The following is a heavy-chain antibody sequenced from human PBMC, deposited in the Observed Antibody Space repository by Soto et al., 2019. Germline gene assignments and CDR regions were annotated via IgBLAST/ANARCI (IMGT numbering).Heavy chain of an antibody. D-gene: IGHD1-26*01. CDR3: ARIDEGGSYGAWYFDL. Sequence: QVQLVQSGAEVKKPGSSVKVSCKASGGTFSSYAISWVRQAPGQGLEWMGGIIPIFGTANYAQKFQGRVTITADKSTSTAYMELRSLRSEDTAVYYCARIDEGGSYGAWYFDLWGRGTLVTVSS. CDR2: IIPIFGTA. CDR1: GGTFSSYA. J-gene: IGHJ2*01. V-gene: IGHV1-69*06.